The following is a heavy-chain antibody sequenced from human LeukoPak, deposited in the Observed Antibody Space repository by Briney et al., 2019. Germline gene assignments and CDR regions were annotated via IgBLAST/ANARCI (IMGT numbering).Heavy chain of an antibody. Sequence: GGSLRLSCAASGFTFSSYAMHWVRQAPGKGLEWVAVISYDGNIKYYTDSVKGRFTISRDNSKNTLYLQMNSLRAEDTAVYYCARDYLMGGTTGKAFDIWGQGTMVTISS. CDR2: ISYDGNIK. D-gene: IGHD1-26*01. CDR3: ARDYLMGGTTGKAFDI. V-gene: IGHV3-30*04. J-gene: IGHJ3*02. CDR1: GFTFSSYA.